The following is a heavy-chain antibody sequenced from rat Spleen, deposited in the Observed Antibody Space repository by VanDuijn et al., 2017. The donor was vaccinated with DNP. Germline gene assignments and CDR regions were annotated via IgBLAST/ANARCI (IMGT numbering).Heavy chain of an antibody. CDR2: ISTSGGNT. CDR1: GFAFSDCW. Sequence: EVQLVESGGDLVQPGRSLKVSCVVSGFAFSDCWMTWIRQVPGKGLEWIASISTSGGNTYYRASVKGRFTISRDNAKSTLYLQMDSLRSEETATYYCARVQLGYYALDAWGQGTSVTVSS. J-gene: IGHJ4*01. V-gene: IGHV5-31*01. CDR3: ARVQLGYYALDA. D-gene: IGHD5-1*01.